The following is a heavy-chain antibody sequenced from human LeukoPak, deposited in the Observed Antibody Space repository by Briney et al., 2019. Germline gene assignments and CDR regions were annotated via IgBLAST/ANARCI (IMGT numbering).Heavy chain of an antibody. CDR2: INPNSGGT. J-gene: IGHJ4*02. Sequence: ASVKVSCKASGYTFTGYYMHWVRQAPGQGLEWMGWINPNSGGTNYAQKFQGRVTMTRYTSISTAYMELSRLRSDDTAVYYCARDPGRGGDGYNSDYWGQGILVTVSS. D-gene: IGHD5-24*01. CDR1: GYTFTGYY. V-gene: IGHV1-2*02. CDR3: ARDPGRGGDGYNSDY.